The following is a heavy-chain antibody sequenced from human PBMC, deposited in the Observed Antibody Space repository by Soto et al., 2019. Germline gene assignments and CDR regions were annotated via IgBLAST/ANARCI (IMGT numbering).Heavy chain of an antibody. CDR1: GFTFSNFA. J-gene: IGHJ4*02. D-gene: IGHD6-13*01. V-gene: IGHV3-23*01. CDR2: IGTSGGDT. CDR3: IKSSRTLGDS. Sequence: EVRLLESGGGLVQPGGSLRLSCAASGFTFSNFAMSWVRQAPGKGLEWVSAIGTSGGDTYYADSVKGRFTISRDNSKNTLYLQLSSLRAEDTAVYYAIKSSRTLGDSWGQGTLVTVSS.